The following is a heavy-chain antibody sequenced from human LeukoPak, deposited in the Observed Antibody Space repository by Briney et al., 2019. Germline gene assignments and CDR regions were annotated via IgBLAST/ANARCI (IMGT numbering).Heavy chain of an antibody. CDR2: ISTYSSAT. CDR1: VYTFTTYG. V-gene: IGHV1-18*01. Sequence: ASVKVSCKPSVYTFTTYGITCVRPAPGQGLRWLGWISTYSSATYFTQTLQDGLTMTTDTSTYTGYMEVRGVRSDDTDVYYCERAAHVIGYSYYFDYWGQGTLVSVSS. J-gene: IGHJ4*02. D-gene: IGHD5-18*01. CDR3: ERAAHVIGYSYYFDY.